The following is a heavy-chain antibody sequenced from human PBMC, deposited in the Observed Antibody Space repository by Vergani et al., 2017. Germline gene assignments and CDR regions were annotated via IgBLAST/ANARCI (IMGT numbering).Heavy chain of an antibody. V-gene: IGHV1-8*01. D-gene: IGHD3-16*01. CDR1: GYTFSSYD. CDR2: MNLNSGNT. CDR3: ASAKTLTGGKYYFDY. J-gene: IGHJ4*02. Sequence: QVQLVQSGAEVKKPGASVKVSCQASGYTFSSYDINWVRQATGQRLEWMGWMNLNSGNTGYAQKFQGRVTMTRNTSIGTAYMELSSLRSEDTAVYYCASAKTLTGGKYYFDYWGQGTLVTVSS.